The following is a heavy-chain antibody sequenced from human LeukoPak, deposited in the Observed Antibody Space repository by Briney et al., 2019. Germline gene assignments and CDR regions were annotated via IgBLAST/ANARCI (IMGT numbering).Heavy chain of an antibody. CDR2: MNPNSGNT. D-gene: IGHD3-3*01. V-gene: IGHV1-8*03. CDR1: GYTFTSYD. J-gene: IGHJ3*02. Sequence: ASAKVSCKASGYTFTSYDINWVRQATGQGLEWMGWMNPNSGNTGYAQKFQGRVTITRNTSISTAYMELSSLRSEDTAVYYCARGLWGYDFWSGYHTDAFDIWGQGTMVTVSS. CDR3: ARGLWGYDFWSGYHTDAFDI.